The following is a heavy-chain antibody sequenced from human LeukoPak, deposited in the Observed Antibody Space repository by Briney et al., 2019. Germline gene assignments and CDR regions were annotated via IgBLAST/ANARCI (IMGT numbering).Heavy chain of an antibody. J-gene: IGHJ4*02. V-gene: IGHV3-23*01. CDR1: GFTFSSYA. CDR2: ISGTGVNT. D-gene: IGHD2-21*02. CDR3: AKGVVVVTAMNYFDY. Sequence: PGGSLRLSCAASGFTFSSYAMSWVRQAPGKGLEWVSAISGTGVNTQYADSVKGRFTISRDSSTNTLYLQMNSLRADDTAVYYCAKGVVVVTAMNYFDYWGQGTLVTVSS.